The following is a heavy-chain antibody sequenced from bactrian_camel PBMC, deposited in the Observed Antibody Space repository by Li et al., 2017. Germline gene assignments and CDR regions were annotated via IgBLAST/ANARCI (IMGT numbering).Heavy chain of an antibody. Sequence: HVQLVESGGGTVQAGGSLRLSCAVSEFAYSKACMGWFRQAPGKEREGVAAIYRNGATVYEDSVKGRFTISTNNAKNTLYLQMNSLKPEDSAMYYCATGWGCTERAGIDYWGQGTQVTVS. CDR2: IYRNGAT. V-gene: IGHV3S57*01. J-gene: IGHJ4*01. CDR1: EFAYSKAC. CDR3: ATGWGCTERAGIDY. D-gene: IGHD6*01.